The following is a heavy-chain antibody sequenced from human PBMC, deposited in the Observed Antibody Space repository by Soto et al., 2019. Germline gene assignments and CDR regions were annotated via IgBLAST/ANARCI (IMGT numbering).Heavy chain of an antibody. Sequence: EVHLLESGGDLVQPGGSLRLSCAASGFTFSSYAMSWVRQAPGKGLEWVSAIRGSGGSTYYADSVKGRSTISRDNSKNTLYLQMNRLRAEDTSVYYLARGGDYGSGMFDPWGQGTLVTVSS. V-gene: IGHV3-23*01. D-gene: IGHD3-10*01. CDR2: IRGSGGST. CDR1: GFTFSSYA. J-gene: IGHJ5*02. CDR3: ARGGDYGSGMFDP.